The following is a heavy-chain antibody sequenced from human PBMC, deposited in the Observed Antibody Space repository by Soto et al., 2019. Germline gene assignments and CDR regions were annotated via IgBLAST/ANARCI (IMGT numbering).Heavy chain of an antibody. J-gene: IGHJ4*02. Sequence: QVQLVESGGGVVQPGRSLRLSCAASGFTFSSYGIHWVRQAPGKGLEWVAVISYDGSNKYYADSVKGGFTISRDNSKNMLYLQMNSLRAEDTAVYYCAKDLVATTPLFDYWGQGTLVTVSS. CDR1: GFTFSSYG. CDR2: ISYDGSNK. V-gene: IGHV3-30*18. D-gene: IGHD5-12*01. CDR3: AKDLVATTPLFDY.